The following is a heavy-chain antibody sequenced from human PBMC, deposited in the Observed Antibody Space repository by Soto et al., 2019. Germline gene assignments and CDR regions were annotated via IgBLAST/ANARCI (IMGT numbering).Heavy chain of an antibody. CDR3: VRGPGYYFDY. CDR2: ISSNGGST. V-gene: IGHV3-64*01. J-gene: IGHJ4*02. CDR1: GFTFSSYA. Sequence: GGSLRLSCAASGFTFSSYAMHWVRQAPGKGLEYVSAISSNGGSTYYANSVKGRFTISRDNSKNTLYLQMGSLRAEDMAVYYCVRGPGYYFDYWGQGTLVTVSS.